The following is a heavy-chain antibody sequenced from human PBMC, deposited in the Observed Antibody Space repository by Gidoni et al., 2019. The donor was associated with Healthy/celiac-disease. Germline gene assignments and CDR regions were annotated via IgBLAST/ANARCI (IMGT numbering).Heavy chain of an antibody. V-gene: IGHV1-58*01. J-gene: IGHJ6*02. CDR3: AAPLGYCTNGVCYTLPHYYYGMDV. CDR1: GFTFTSSS. CDR2: IVVGSGNT. Sequence: QMQLVQSGPEVKKPGTSVKVSCKASGFTFTSSSVQWVRQARGQRLEWIGWIVVGSGNTNYAQKFQERVTITRDMSTSTAYMELSSLRSEDTAVYYCAAPLGYCTNGVCYTLPHYYYGMDVWGQGTTVTVSS. D-gene: IGHD2-8*01.